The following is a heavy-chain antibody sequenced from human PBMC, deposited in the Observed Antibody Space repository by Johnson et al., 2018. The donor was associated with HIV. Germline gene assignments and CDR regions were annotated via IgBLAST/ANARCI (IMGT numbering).Heavy chain of an antibody. Sequence: QVQLVESGGGVVQPGGSLRLSCAASGFAFSSYGMHWVRQAPGKGLEWVTFIRYDGSNEYYADSVKGRFTISRDNSKNTLYLQMNSLRAEDTVVYYCGHSSSWLDAFDIWGQGTMVTVSS. V-gene: IGHV3-30*02. J-gene: IGHJ3*02. CDR2: IRYDGSNE. CDR3: GHSSSWLDAFDI. D-gene: IGHD6-13*01. CDR1: GFAFSSYG.